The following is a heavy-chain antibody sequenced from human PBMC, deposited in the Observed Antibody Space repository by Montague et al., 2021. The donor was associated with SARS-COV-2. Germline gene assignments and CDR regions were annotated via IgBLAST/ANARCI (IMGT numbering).Heavy chain of an antibody. D-gene: IGHD5-12*01. J-gene: IGHJ3*02. V-gene: IGHV4-39*02. CDR2: IYDSGTT. CDR1: GGSISSSNYY. Sequence: SETLSLTCTVSGGSISSSNYYWDWIRQPPGKGLEWIGSIYDSGTTYYNPPLKSRATISVDPSKNHFPLKLSSVTAADTAVYYCARGGRKLLSVATTIGGFDNWGQGTMVTVSS. CDR3: ARGGRKLLSVATTIGGFDN.